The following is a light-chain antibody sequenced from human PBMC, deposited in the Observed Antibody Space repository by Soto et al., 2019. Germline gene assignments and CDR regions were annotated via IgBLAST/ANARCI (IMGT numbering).Light chain of an antibody. Sequence: QSVLTQPASVSGSPGQSITISCTGTRSDVGDYNYVSWYQQHPGKGPKLMIYEVSNRPSGVSFRFSGSKSGNTASLTISGLQAEDEAHYYCQSYDSSLSGSVFGGGTKLTVL. CDR3: QSYDSSLSGSV. J-gene: IGLJ3*02. CDR1: RSDVGDYNY. CDR2: EVS. V-gene: IGLV2-14*01.